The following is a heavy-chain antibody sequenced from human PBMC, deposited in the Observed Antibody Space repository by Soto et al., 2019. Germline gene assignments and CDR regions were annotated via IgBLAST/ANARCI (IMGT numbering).Heavy chain of an antibody. V-gene: IGHV4-61*01. CDR1: GGSVSSGSYY. CDR3: ARASYSGSSDY. J-gene: IGHJ4*02. Sequence: SETLSLTCTVSGGSVSSGSYYWSWIRQPPGKGLEWIGYIYYSGSTNYNSSLKSRVTISVDTSKNQFSPKLSSVTAADTAVYYCARASYSGSSDYWGQGTLVTVSS. CDR2: IYYSGST. D-gene: IGHD1-26*01.